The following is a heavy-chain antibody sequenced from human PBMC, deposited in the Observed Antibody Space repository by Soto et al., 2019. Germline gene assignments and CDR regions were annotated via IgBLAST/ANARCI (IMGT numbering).Heavy chain of an antibody. V-gene: IGHV3-21*01. CDR3: AQWTSPGDIVATIL. CDR2: ISSSSSYI. J-gene: IGHJ4*02. CDR1: GFTFSSYS. D-gene: IGHD5-12*01. Sequence: GGSLRLSCAASGFTFSSYSMNWVRQAPGKGLEWVSSISSSSSYIYYADSVKGRFTISRDNAKNSLYLQMNSLRAEDTAVYYCAQWTSPGDIVATILWGQGTLVTVSS.